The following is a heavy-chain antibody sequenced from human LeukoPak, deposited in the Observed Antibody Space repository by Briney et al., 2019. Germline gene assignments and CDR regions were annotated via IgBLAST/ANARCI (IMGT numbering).Heavy chain of an antibody. CDR1: GFTFNNYW. V-gene: IGHV3-74*01. CDR3: LAGYYYYYMDV. J-gene: IGHJ6*03. D-gene: IGHD6-13*01. CDR2: TNTHGTSA. Sequence: LTGGSLRLSCAASGFTFNNYWMHWVRQAPGKGLVWVARTNTHGTSANYADSVKGRFIISRDNANNTLYLQMNGLRDEDTGVYCALAGYYYYYMDVWGKGTTVTVSS.